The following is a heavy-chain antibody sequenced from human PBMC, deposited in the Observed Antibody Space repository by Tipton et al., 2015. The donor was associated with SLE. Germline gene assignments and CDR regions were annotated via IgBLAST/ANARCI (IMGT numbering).Heavy chain of an antibody. J-gene: IGHJ6*03. CDR2: LSYDGRDK. D-gene: IGHD2-2*01. Sequence: RSLRLSCAASGFTFSTHAMHWVRQAPGKGLEWVAVLSYDGRDKYYGDSVKGRFAISRDNSMDTVFLQMNSLRAEDSAVYYCARDFQRGLFQLLSTDPDYYLDVWGKGTTVTVSS. V-gene: IGHV3-30*09. CDR1: GFTFSTHA. CDR3: ARDFQRGLFQLLSTDPDYYLDV.